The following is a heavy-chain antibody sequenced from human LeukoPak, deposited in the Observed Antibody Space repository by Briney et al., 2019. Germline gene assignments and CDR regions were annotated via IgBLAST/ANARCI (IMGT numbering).Heavy chain of an antibody. CDR1: GYTFTGYY. J-gene: IGHJ3*02. D-gene: IGHD3-22*01. CDR2: SNPNSGGT. V-gene: IGHV1-2*02. Sequence: ASVKVSCKASGYTFTGYYMLGVRQAPGQGLEWMGWSNPNSGGTNYAQKFKGRVTMTRDTSIGTAYMELSRLRSDDTAVYYCARVLGRYDSSGYYGDAFDIWGQGTMVTVSS. CDR3: ARVLGRYDSSGYYGDAFDI.